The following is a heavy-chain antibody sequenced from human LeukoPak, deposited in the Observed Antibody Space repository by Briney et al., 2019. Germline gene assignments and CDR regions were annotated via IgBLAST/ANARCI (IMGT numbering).Heavy chain of an antibody. CDR1: GASFGDFY. Sequence: SETLSLSCTVSGASFGDFYWNWVRQPPGRGLEWIGYFYYSGNTNYNPSLKSRVTISVDTSKNHFSLKLTSVTAADTAVYYRARDEGNWFDPWGQGTPVTVSS. CDR2: FYYSGNT. V-gene: IGHV4-59*01. J-gene: IGHJ5*02. CDR3: ARDEGNWFDP.